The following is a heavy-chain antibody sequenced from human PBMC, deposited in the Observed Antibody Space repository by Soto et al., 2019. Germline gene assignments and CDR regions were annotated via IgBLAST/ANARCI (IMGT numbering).Heavy chain of an antibody. CDR1: GYTFTGYY. Sequence: ASVKVSCKASGYTFTGYYMHWVRQAPGQGLEWMGWINPNSGGTNYAQKFQGWVTMTRDTSISTAYMELSRLRSDDTAVYYCARGRYSGYGYFDYWGQGTLVTVSS. J-gene: IGHJ4*02. D-gene: IGHD5-12*01. V-gene: IGHV1-2*04. CDR3: ARGRYSGYGYFDY. CDR2: INPNSGGT.